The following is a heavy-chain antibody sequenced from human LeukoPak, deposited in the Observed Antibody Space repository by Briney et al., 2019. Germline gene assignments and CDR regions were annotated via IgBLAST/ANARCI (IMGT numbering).Heavy chain of an antibody. CDR1: GGSFSGYY. CDR3: ARGRTYYDFWSGYRQDYYYGMDV. CDR2: INHSGST. D-gene: IGHD3-3*01. J-gene: IGHJ6*02. Sequence: SETLSLTCAVYGGSFSGYYWSWIRQPPGKGLEWIGEINHSGSTNYNPSLKSRVTISVDTSKNQFSLKLSSVTAADTAVYYCARGRTYYDFWSGYRQDYYYGMDVWGQGTMVTVSS. V-gene: IGHV4-34*01.